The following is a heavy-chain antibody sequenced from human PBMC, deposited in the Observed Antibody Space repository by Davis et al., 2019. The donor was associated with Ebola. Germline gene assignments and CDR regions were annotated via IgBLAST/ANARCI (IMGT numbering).Heavy chain of an antibody. CDR3: ARSIPTGIWFGELDY. V-gene: IGHV3-33*05. D-gene: IGHD3-10*01. CDR2: ISYDGSNK. CDR1: GFTFSTYG. J-gene: IGHJ4*02. Sequence: GGSLRLSCAASGFTFSTYGMHWVRQAPGKGLEWVAAISYDGSNKYYADSVKGRFTISRDNAKNSLYLQMNSLRAEDTAVYYCARSIPTGIWFGELDYWGQGTLVTVSS.